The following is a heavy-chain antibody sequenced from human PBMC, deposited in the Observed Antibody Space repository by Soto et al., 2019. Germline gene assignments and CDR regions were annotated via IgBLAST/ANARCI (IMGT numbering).Heavy chain of an antibody. V-gene: IGHV4-34*01. CDR3: ARGGWWSLSSYFDY. J-gene: IGHJ4*02. CDR2: INHSGST. CDR1: GGSFSGYY. Sequence: QVQLQQWGAGLLKPSETLSLTCAVYGGSFSGYYWSWIRQPPGKGLEWIGEINHSGSTNYNPSLKSRVTISVDTSKNQFSLKLSSVTAADTAVYYCARGGWWSLSSYFDYWGQGTLVTVSS. D-gene: IGHD2-15*01.